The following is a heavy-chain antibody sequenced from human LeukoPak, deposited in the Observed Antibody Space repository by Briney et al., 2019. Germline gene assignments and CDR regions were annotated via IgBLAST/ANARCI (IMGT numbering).Heavy chain of an antibody. D-gene: IGHD3-10*01. CDR2: ISGSSGST. Sequence: GGSLRLSCAASGFTFSSYSMNWVRQAPGKGLEWVSAISGSSGSTYYADSVKGRFTISRDNSKNTLYLQMNSLRAEDTAVYYCAKGLITMVRGYYFGYWGQGTLVTVSS. CDR1: GFTFSSYS. CDR3: AKGLITMVRGYYFGY. J-gene: IGHJ4*02. V-gene: IGHV3-23*01.